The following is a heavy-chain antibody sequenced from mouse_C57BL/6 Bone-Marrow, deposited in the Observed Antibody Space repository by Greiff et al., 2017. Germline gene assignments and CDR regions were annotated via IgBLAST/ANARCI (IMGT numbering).Heavy chain of an antibody. D-gene: IGHD2-4*01. Sequence: QVHVKQPGAELVKPGASVKLSCKASGYTFTSYWMHWVKQRPGRGLEWIGRIDPNSGGTKYNEKFKSKATLTVDKPSSTAYMQLSSLTSEDSAVYYCAREEITTLYYYAMDYWGQGTSVTVSS. CDR3: AREEITTLYYYAMDY. CDR2: IDPNSGGT. J-gene: IGHJ4*01. CDR1: GYTFTSYW. V-gene: IGHV1-72*01.